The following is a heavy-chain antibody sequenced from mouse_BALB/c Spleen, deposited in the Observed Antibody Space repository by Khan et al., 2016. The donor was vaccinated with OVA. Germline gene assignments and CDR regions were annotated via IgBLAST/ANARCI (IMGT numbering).Heavy chain of an antibody. J-gene: IGHJ3*01. CDR3: TRHGYVAWFTY. Sequence: VQLKESGPELMKPGASVKISCKASGYSFTSYYIHWVMQSHGTSLEWIGYIDPFSGGTTYNQKFKGKATLTVDKSSSTSYIHHSNMTSEDSAVYYCTRHGYVAWFTYWGQGTLVTVSA. CDR1: GYSFTSYY. CDR2: IDPFSGGT. D-gene: IGHD2-2*01. V-gene: IGHV1S135*01.